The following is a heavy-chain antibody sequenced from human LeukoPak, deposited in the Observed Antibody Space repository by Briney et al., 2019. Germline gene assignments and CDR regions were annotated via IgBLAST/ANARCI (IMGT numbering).Heavy chain of an antibody. Sequence: SETLSLTCTVSGGSISNYYWSWIRQPPGKGLEWIGYIYYSGSTNYNPSLKSRVTISVDTSKNQFSLKLSSVTAADTAVYYCARVVEGYYDSSGYYRVPYYYFDYWGQGTLVTVSS. D-gene: IGHD3-22*01. CDR1: GGSISNYY. CDR3: ARVVEGYYDSSGYYRVPYYYFDY. V-gene: IGHV4-59*01. CDR2: IYYSGST. J-gene: IGHJ4*02.